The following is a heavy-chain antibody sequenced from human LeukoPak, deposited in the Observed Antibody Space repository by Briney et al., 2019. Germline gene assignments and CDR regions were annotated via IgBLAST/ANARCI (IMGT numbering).Heavy chain of an antibody. J-gene: IGHJ4*02. CDR3: ASSQKGMGVSFDY. V-gene: IGHV1-8*01. Sequence: ASVKVSCKASGYTLTSYDINWVRQATGQGLEWMGWMNPDSGDTGYVQKFQGRVSMTRDTATSTAYMELRSLTSDDLAVYYCASSQKGMGVSFDYWGQGTLVTVSS. D-gene: IGHD1-26*01. CDR2: MNPDSGDT. CDR1: GYTLTSYD.